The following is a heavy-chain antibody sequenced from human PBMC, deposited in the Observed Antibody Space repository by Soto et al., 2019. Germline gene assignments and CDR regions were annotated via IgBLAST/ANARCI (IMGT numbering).Heavy chain of an antibody. CDR1: GGSISSRDW. Sequence: QVQLQESGPGLVKPSGTLSLTCAVSGGSISSRDWWTWVRQPPGSGLQWIGDIFHSGTSNYNPSLKRRITVAGDKSKNQISLTLESVTAADTAVYYCARGHEGDGGWGMDVWGQGTTVSVSS. V-gene: IGHV4-4*02. D-gene: IGHD1-26*01. J-gene: IGHJ6*02. CDR3: ARGHEGDGGWGMDV. CDR2: IFHSGTS.